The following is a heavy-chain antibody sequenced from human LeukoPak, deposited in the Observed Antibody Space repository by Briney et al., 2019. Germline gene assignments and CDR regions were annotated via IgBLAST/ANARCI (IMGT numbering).Heavy chain of an antibody. CDR3: AKTSLSDPSGHYYYMDV. Sequence: GGSLRLSCAASGFTFSSYGMHWVRQAPGKGLEWVAFIRFDGTSEFYADSVKARFTISRDNSQNTVSLQLNNLRIEDTALYYCAKTSLSDPSGHYYYMDVWGKETTVTVSS. CDR2: IRFDGTSE. CDR1: GFTFSSYG. D-gene: IGHD3-3*01. J-gene: IGHJ6*03. V-gene: IGHV3-30*02.